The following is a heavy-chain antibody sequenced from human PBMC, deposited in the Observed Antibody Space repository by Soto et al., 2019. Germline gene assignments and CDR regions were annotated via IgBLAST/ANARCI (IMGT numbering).Heavy chain of an antibody. Sequence: QVQLVESGGGVVQPGRSLRVSCAASGFTFSNYAMHWFRQAPGKGLEWVAVVSYDGSKQFYADSVEGRFTISRDSSKRTRYLHMDNLRDEDTAVYYCARDRVYYYDNSGYYNFDYWCQGTLVTVSS. CDR3: ARDRVYYYDNSGYYNFDY. CDR1: GFTFSNYA. V-gene: IGHV3-30-3*01. D-gene: IGHD3-22*01. J-gene: IGHJ4*02. CDR2: VSYDGSKQ.